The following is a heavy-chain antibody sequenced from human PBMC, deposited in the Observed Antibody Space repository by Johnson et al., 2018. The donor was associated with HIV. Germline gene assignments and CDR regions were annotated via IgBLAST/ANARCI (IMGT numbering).Heavy chain of an antibody. CDR1: GFTFDDYG. J-gene: IGHJ3*02. D-gene: IGHD2-8*02. CDR3: ARGGDIVLVVYAMGHDAFDI. V-gene: IGHV3-20*04. CDR2: INWNGGST. Sequence: VQLVESGGGVVWPGGSLRLSCAASGFTFDDYGMSWVRQAPGKGLEWVSGINWNGGSTGDADSVKGRFTISRDNAKNSLYLQMNSLRAEDTALYYCARGGDIVLVVYAMGHDAFDIWGQGTMVTVSS.